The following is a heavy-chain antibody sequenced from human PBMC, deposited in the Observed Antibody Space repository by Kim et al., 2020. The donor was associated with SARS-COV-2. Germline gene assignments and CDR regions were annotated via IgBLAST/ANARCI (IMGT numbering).Heavy chain of an antibody. CDR1: GFTFSDYY. D-gene: IGHD3-16*01. Sequence: GGSLRLSCAASGFTFSDYYMSWIRQAPGKGLEWVSYISSSGSTIYYADSVKGRFTISRDNAKNSLYLQMNSLRAEDTAVYYCARSVYDYVWGSYFDYWGQGTLVTVSS. J-gene: IGHJ4*02. CDR2: ISSSGSTI. V-gene: IGHV3-11*01. CDR3: ARSVYDYVWGSYFDY.